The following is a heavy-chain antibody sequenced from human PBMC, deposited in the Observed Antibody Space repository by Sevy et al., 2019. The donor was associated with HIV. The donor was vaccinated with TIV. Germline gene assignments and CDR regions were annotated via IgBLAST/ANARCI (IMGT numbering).Heavy chain of an antibody. D-gene: IGHD3-22*01. CDR3: ARAGAYYYDSSGPRDY. Sequence: ASVKVSCKASGYTFTSYGISWVRQAPGQGLEWMGWISAYNGNTNYAQKLQGRVTMTTDTSTGTAYMELRSLGSDDTAVYYCARAGAYYYDSSGPRDYWGQGTLVTVSS. CDR2: ISAYNGNT. CDR1: GYTFTSYG. J-gene: IGHJ4*02. V-gene: IGHV1-18*01.